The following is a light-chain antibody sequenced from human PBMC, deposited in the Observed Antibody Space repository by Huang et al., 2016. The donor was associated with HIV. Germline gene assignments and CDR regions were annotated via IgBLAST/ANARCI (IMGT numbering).Light chain of an antibody. CDR2: GAS. V-gene: IGKV3-15*01. CDR3: QHYNNWPPLT. Sequence: EIVMTQSPATLSVFPGEKATLSCRASQTISNHLAWYQQKPGQAPRLLIYGASTRATDIPARFSGSGSGTDFTLTISSLQSEDFAVYYCQHYNNWPPLTFGGGTKVEIK. CDR1: QTISNH. J-gene: IGKJ4*01.